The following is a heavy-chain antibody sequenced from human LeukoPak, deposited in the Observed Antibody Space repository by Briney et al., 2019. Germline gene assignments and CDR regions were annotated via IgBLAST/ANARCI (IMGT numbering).Heavy chain of an antibody. D-gene: IGHD3-10*01. CDR2: FDPEDGGT. J-gene: IGHJ4*02. V-gene: IGHV1-24*01. Sequence: ASVKVSCKVSGYTLTELSMHWVRQAPGEGLEWMGGFDPEDGGTIYAQKFQGRVTMTEDTSTDTAYMELSSLRSEDTAVYYCATDYLWFADYWGQGTLVTVSS. CDR1: GYTLTELS. CDR3: ATDYLWFADY.